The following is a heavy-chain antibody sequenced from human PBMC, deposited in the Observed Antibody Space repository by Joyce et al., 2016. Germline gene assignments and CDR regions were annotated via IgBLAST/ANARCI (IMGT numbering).Heavy chain of an antibody. Sequence: QVQLQESGPGLVKPSQTLSLTCTVSGDSVNSGSHYWSWFRQLPEKGLEWIGYIYHSGSTYYSPSRKSRLSMSIDTSENQFSVRLHSVTAADTAVYYCARGDSYDSSGYYWVYWGQGTLVTVSS. D-gene: IGHD3-22*01. J-gene: IGHJ4*02. CDR3: ARGDSYDSSGYYWVY. CDR2: IYHSGST. CDR1: GDSVNSGSHY. V-gene: IGHV4-31*03.